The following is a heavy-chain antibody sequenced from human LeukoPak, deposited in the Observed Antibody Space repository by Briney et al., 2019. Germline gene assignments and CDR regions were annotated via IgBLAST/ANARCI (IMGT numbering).Heavy chain of an antibody. J-gene: IGHJ4*02. CDR1: GFTFSTYW. D-gene: IGHD3-16*01. V-gene: IGHV3-7*01. Sequence: GGSLRLSCAASGFTFSTYWMSWVRQAPGKGLEWVANINQDGSEKDYVDSVKGRFTISRDNAKNSLYLQMNSLRAEDTAVYYCAKAADEVFRLGYYFDYWGQGTLVTVSS. CDR3: AKAADEVFRLGYYFDY. CDR2: INQDGSEK.